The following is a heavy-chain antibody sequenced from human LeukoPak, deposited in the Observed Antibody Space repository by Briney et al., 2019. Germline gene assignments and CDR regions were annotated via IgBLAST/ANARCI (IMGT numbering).Heavy chain of an antibody. J-gene: IGHJ4*02. CDR1: GFTFSSYW. D-gene: IGHD2-2*03. CDR2: ISSDGSSS. V-gene: IGHV3-74*01. Sequence: PGGSLRLSCAASGFTFSSYWMHWVRQAPGKGLVWVSRISSDGSSSRYADSVKGRFTISRDNAKNTLYLQMISLRAEDTAVYYCTSPGYCSSTSCPFDYWGRGTLVTVSS. CDR3: TSPGYCSSTSCPFDY.